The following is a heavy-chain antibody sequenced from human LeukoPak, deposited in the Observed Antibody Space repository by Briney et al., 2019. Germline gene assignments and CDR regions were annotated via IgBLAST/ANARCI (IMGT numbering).Heavy chain of an antibody. Sequence: GASVKVSCKASGYTFTSYGISWVRQAPGQGLEWMGWISAYNGNTNYAQKLQGRVTMTTGTSTSTAYMELRSLRSDDTAVYYCARVISEQMYYYDSSGSHQGAFDIWGQGTMVTVSS. CDR2: ISAYNGNT. D-gene: IGHD3-22*01. V-gene: IGHV1-18*01. CDR3: ARVISEQMYYYDSSGSHQGAFDI. CDR1: GYTFTSYG. J-gene: IGHJ3*02.